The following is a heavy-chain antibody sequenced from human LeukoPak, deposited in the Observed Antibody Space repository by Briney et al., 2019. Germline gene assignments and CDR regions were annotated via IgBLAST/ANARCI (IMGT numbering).Heavy chain of an antibody. CDR2: IYTSGST. Sequence: PSQTLSLTCTVSGGSINSGSYYWSWIRQPAGKGLEWIGRIYTSGSTNYNPSLKSRVTISVDTSKNQFSLKLSSVTAADTAVYYCARVNYYDSSGLNYRAFDIWGQGTMVTVSS. CDR1: GGSINSGSYY. CDR3: ARVNYYDSSGLNYRAFDI. V-gene: IGHV4-61*02. J-gene: IGHJ3*02. D-gene: IGHD3-22*01.